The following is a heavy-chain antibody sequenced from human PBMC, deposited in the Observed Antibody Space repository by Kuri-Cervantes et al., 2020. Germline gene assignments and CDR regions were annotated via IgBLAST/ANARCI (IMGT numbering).Heavy chain of an antibody. CDR2: ISYDGSNK. CDR1: GFTFSSYA. V-gene: IGHV3-30-3*01. J-gene: IGHJ4*02. Sequence: GGSLRLSCAASGFTFSSYAMHWVRQAPGKGLEWVAVISYDGSNKYYADSVKGRFTISRDNSKNTLYLQMNSLRAEDTAVYYCAGDLEDYGDYEGGYFDYWGQGTLVTVSS. CDR3: AGDLEDYGDYEGGYFDY. D-gene: IGHD4-17*01.